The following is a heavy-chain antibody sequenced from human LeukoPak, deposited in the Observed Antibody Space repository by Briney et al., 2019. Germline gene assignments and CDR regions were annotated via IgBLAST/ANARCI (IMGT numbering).Heavy chain of an antibody. D-gene: IGHD6-13*01. V-gene: IGHV3-43*02. CDR1: GFAFDDYG. CDR2: ISGDGGST. CDR3: AKDSSSWYAY. Sequence: GGSLRLSCAASGFAFDDYGMHWVRQAPGQGLEWVSLISGDGGSTYYADSVKGRFSISRDNSRNSLFLQMNSLRTEDTALYYCAKDSSSWYAYWGQGTLVTVSS. J-gene: IGHJ4*02.